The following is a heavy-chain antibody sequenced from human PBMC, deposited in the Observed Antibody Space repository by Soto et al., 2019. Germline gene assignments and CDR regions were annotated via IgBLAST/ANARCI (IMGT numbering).Heavy chain of an antibody. Sequence: QVQLVQSGAEVKKPGSSVKVSCKASGGTFSSYAISWVRQAPGQGLEWMGGIIPIFGTANYAQKFQGRVTITADESTSTAYMELSSLRSEDTAVYYCPRVYDSSGYYYYFDYWGQGTLVTVSS. CDR2: IIPIFGTA. D-gene: IGHD3-22*01. V-gene: IGHV1-69*01. CDR1: GGTFSSYA. CDR3: PRVYDSSGYYYYFDY. J-gene: IGHJ4*02.